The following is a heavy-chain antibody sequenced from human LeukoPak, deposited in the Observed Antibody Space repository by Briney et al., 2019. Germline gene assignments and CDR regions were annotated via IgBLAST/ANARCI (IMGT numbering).Heavy chain of an antibody. D-gene: IGHD1-7*01. CDR2: ISGGGNT. V-gene: IGHV3-23*01. CDR3: AKRRGLELLYYYYMDV. J-gene: IGHJ6*03. CDR1: GFTFSSYD. Sequence: GGSLRLSCAASGFTFSSYDMSWVRQAPGKGLEWVSGISGGGNTFYSDSVRGRFTISRDNSKNTLYLDMTGLRAEDTAVYYCAKRRGLELLYYYYMDVWGKGTTVTVSS.